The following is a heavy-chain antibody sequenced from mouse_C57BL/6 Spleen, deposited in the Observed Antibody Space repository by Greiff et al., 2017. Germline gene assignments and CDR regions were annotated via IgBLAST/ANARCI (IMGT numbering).Heavy chain of an antibody. Sequence: VQLQESGAELVRPGASVKLSCKASGYTFTDYYINWVKQRPGQGLEWIARIYPGSGNTYYNEKFKGKATLTAEKSSSTAYMQLSSLTSEDSAVYFCAREKGDYFDYWGQGTTLTVSS. CDR2: IYPGSGNT. CDR3: AREKGDYFDY. J-gene: IGHJ2*01. V-gene: IGHV1-76*01. CDR1: GYTFTDYY.